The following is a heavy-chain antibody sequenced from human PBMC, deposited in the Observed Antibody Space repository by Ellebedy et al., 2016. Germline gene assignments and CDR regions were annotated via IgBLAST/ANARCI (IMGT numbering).Heavy chain of an antibody. V-gene: IGHV3-48*04. J-gene: IGHJ3*02. CDR3: ARDRDDPNSGDAFDM. CDR2: INAGSAAI. CDR1: GFSFNKYA. Sequence: GGSLRLSXVGSGFSFNKYAMDWVRQAPGKGLEWISYINAGSAAIYYADSVKGRFTISRDDAKNSLYLQMNSLRAEDTAVYYCARDRDDPNSGDAFDMWGQGTVVTVSS. D-gene: IGHD2-21*01.